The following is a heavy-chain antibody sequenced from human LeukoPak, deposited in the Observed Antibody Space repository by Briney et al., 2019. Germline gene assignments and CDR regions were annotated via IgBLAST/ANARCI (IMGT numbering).Heavy chain of an antibody. V-gene: IGHV3-7*01. CDR2: IKQDGSEK. CDR3: AKEGSGRGGYSFDY. J-gene: IGHJ4*01. Sequence: PGGSLRLSCAASGFTLSNFWMNWVRQAPGKGLEWVASIKQDGSEKYYVDSVKGRFTISRDNAKNSLYLQMNSLRAEDTAVYYCAKEGSGRGGYSFDYGGKEPLSPSPQ. D-gene: IGHD3-22*01. CDR1: GFTLSNFW.